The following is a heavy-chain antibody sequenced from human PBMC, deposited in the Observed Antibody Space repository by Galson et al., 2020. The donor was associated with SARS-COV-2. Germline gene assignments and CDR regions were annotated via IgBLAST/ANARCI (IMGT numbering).Heavy chain of an antibody. CDR2: IRGDGSET. CDR1: GFNFEDFW. D-gene: IGHD6-19*01. J-gene: IGHJ4*01. V-gene: IGHV3-7*01. CDR3: TREGWQGGY. Sequence: SGFNFEDFWMSWFRQAPGKGPEWVANIRGDGSETNYVDSVKGRFSISRDNAANSLFLQMNSLRVEDTGVYYCTREGWQGGYWGQGTRVTVSS.